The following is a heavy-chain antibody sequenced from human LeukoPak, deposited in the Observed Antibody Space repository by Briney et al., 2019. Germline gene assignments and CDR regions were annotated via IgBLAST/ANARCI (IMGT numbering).Heavy chain of an antibody. CDR2: IYYSGST. CDR3: AKTGLSGSYDWFDP. V-gene: IGHV4-31*03. J-gene: IGHJ5*02. D-gene: IGHD1-26*01. Sequence: SETLSLTCTVSGGSISSGGYYWSWIRQHPGKGLEWIGYIYYSGSTYYNPSLKSRVTISVDTSKNQFSLKLSSVTAADTAVYYCAKTGLSGSYDWFDPWGQGTLVTVSS. CDR1: GGSISSGGYY.